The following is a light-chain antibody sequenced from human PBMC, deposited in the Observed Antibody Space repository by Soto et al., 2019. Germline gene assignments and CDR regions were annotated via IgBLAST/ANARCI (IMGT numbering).Light chain of an antibody. V-gene: IGKV3-20*01. Sequence: EIVLTQYPGTLSLSPGERATLSCRASQVVSSSYLAWYQQTPGQAPRLLISEASRRATGIPDRFSGSGSGTDFTLTISRLEPEDFAVYYWQQYGSLPETFGQGTRVEIK. CDR3: QQYGSLPET. CDR2: EAS. J-gene: IGKJ1*01. CDR1: QVVSSSY.